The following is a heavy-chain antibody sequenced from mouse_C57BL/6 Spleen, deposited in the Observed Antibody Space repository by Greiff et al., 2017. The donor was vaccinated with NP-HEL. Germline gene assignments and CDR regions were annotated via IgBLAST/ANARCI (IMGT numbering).Heavy chain of an antibody. V-gene: IGHV1-80*01. CDR2: IYPGDGDT. D-gene: IGHD2-4*01. Sequence: QVQLQQSGAELVKPGASVKISCKASGYAFSSYWMNWVKQRPGKGLEWIGQIYPGDGDTNYNGKFKGKATLTADKSSSTAYMQLSSLTSEDSAVYFCARRDYDYDWYFDVWGTGTTVTVSS. J-gene: IGHJ1*03. CDR3: ARRDYDYDWYFDV. CDR1: GYAFSSYW.